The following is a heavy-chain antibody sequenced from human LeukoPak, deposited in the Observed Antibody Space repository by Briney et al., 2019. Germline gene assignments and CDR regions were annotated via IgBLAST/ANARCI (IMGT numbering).Heavy chain of an antibody. CDR2: INPNSGGT. D-gene: IGHD3-9*01. Sequence: GASVKVSCKASGYTFTGYYMHWVRQAPGQGLEWMGWINPNSGGTNYAQKFQGRVTMTRDTSISTAYMELSRLRSDDTAVYYCARVPGETYYDILTGYSAAYYFDYWGQGTLVTVSS. CDR3: ARVPGETYYDILTGYSAAYYFDY. J-gene: IGHJ4*02. V-gene: IGHV1-2*02. CDR1: GYTFTGYY.